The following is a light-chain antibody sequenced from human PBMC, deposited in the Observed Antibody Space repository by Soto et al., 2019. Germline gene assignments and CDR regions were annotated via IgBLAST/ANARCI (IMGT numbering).Light chain of an antibody. V-gene: IGKV3-20*01. CDR2: GAS. Sequence: IVLTQSPGTLSLFPGERATLSCRASQSLITRYLAWYQQKPGQAPRLLIYGASSRATDIPDRFSGSGSGTDFTLTISRLEPEDFAVYSCQQYGTSPTFGQGTRLEMK. CDR1: QSLITRY. J-gene: IGKJ5*01. CDR3: QQYGTSPT.